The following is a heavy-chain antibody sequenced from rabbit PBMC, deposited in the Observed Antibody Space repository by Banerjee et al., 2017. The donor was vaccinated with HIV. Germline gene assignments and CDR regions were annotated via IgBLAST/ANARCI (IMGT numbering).Heavy chain of an antibody. CDR3: ARDADGSGYAYGVYFGL. D-gene: IGHD6-1*01. CDR1: GFSFTSSYW. CDR2: IYTGSSGRT. V-gene: IGHV1S45*01. J-gene: IGHJ6*01. Sequence: QQQLEESGGGLVKPEGSLTLTCTASGFSFTSSYWMCWVRQAPGKGLEWIACIYTGSSGRTYYANWAKGRFTISKTSSTTVTLQMTSLTAADTATYFCARDADGSGYAYGVYFGLWGQGTLVTVS.